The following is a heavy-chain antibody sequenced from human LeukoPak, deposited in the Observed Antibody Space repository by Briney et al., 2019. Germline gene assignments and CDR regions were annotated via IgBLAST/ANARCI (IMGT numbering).Heavy chain of an antibody. D-gene: IGHD3-22*01. V-gene: IGHV4-4*07. CDR1: GGSISSYY. CDR2: IYTSGST. CDR3: AREKDAFYETSGPTDY. J-gene: IGHJ4*02. Sequence: PSETLSLTCTVSGGSISSYYWSWIRQPAGKGLQWIGRIYTSGSTNYNPSLKSRVTMSVDTSKNQFSLKLSSVTAADTAVYYCAREKDAFYETSGPTDYWGQGTLVTVSS.